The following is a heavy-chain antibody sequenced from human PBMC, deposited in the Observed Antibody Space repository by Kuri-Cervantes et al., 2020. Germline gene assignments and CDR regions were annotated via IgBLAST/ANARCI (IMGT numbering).Heavy chain of an antibody. CDR1: GFTFSSYA. Sequence: GGSLRLSCAASGFTFSSYAMHWVRQAPGKGLEWVAVISYDGSNKYYADSVKGRFTISRDSSKNTLYLQMNSLRAEDTAVYYCAKEVSYEDDAFDIWGQGTMVTVSS. D-gene: IGHD5-18*01. V-gene: IGHV3-30*07. CDR2: ISYDGSNK. J-gene: IGHJ3*02. CDR3: AKEVSYEDDAFDI.